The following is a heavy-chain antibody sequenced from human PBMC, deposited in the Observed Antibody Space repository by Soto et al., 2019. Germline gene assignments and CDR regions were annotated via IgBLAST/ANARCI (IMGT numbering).Heavy chain of an antibody. J-gene: IGHJ4*02. D-gene: IGHD3-9*01. CDR2: IKSKTDGGTT. Sequence: EVQLVESGGGLVKPGGSLRLSCAASGFTFSNAWMSWVRQAPGKGLEWVGRIKSKTDGGTTDYAAPVKGRFTISRDASKNTLYLQMNSLKTEDTAVYYCTIQLRYFDLLLSYYWGQGTLVTVSS. CDR1: GFTFSNAW. V-gene: IGHV3-15*01. CDR3: TIQLRYFDLLLSYY.